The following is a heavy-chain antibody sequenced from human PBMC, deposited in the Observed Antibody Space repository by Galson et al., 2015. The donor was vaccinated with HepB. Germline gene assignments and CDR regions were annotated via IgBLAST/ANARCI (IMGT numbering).Heavy chain of an antibody. V-gene: IGHV1-3*01. CDR1: GYSFTTQP. CDR3: ARDGGTWDFDY. J-gene: IGHJ4*02. CDR2: SNVGNGDT. Sequence: SVKVSCKASGYSFTTQPMHWVRQAPGQSLEWMGWSNVGNGDTKYSQEFQGRVTITRDTSASTVYMELSSLRSEDTAVYYCARDGGTWDFDYWGQGTLVIVSS. D-gene: IGHD2-15*01.